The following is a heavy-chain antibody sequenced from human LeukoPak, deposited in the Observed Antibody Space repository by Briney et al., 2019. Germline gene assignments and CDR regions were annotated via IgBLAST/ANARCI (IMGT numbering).Heavy chain of an antibody. D-gene: IGHD4-23*01. V-gene: IGHV3-53*01. CDR3: AREVNAGYFDY. J-gene: IGHJ4*02. CDR1: GFTVSSNY. CDR2: IYSGGST. Sequence: GGSLRLSCAASGFTVSSNYMSWVRQAPGKGLEWVSVIYSGGSTYYADSVKGRFTISRDNSKNTLYLQVNSLRAEDTAVYYCAREVNAGYFDYWGQGTLVTVSS.